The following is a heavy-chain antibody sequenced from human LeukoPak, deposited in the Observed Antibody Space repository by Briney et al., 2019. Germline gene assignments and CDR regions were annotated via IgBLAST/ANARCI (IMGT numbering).Heavy chain of an antibody. J-gene: IGHJ4*02. V-gene: IGHV3-23*01. Sequence: GGSLRLSCAASGFTFSNYGMSWVRQAPGKGLEWVSAIGGGGTSTYYADYVKGRFTISRDNSKSTLYLLMNSLRAEDTAVYYCARTFSFEYWGQGTLVTVSS. CDR3: ARTFSFEY. CDR1: GFTFSNYG. CDR2: IGGGGTST.